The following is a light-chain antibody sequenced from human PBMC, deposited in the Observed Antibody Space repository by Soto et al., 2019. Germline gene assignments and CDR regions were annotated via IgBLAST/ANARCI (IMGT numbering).Light chain of an antibody. Sequence: DIQLTQSPSFLSASVGDRVTITCRASQGISNYLAWYQQKPGKAPKLLIYAVSTLQSGVPSRFSGSGSGTEFTLTISSLQPEDFATYYCQQLNSYPSITFGQGTRLEI. CDR3: QQLNSYPSIT. CDR1: QGISNY. J-gene: IGKJ5*01. CDR2: AVS. V-gene: IGKV1-9*01.